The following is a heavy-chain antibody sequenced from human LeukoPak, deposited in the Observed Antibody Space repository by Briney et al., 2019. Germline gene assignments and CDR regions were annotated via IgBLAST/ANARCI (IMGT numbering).Heavy chain of an antibody. CDR1: GYSFTSSW. CDR3: ARQPGAGWFDP. CDR2: INPGDSDT. J-gene: IGHJ5*02. D-gene: IGHD3-10*01. Sequence: GESLQISCQASGYSFTSSWIGWARQMPGKGLEWMAIINPGDSDTRYSPSFQGQVTISADKSISTVYLQWGSLKASDTAMYYCARQPGAGWFDPWGQGTLVTVSS. V-gene: IGHV5-51*01.